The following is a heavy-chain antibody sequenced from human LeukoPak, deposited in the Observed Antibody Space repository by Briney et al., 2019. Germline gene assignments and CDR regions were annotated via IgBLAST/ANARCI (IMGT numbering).Heavy chain of an antibody. D-gene: IGHD3-3*01. J-gene: IGHJ4*02. Sequence: SETLSLTCAVYGGSFSGYYWGWIRQPPGKGLEWIGSIYYTGSTYYNPSLRSRVTISVDTSKNQFSLKLSSVTAADTAVYYCARHPAPLLYGTTDCWGQGTLVTVSS. CDR1: GGSFSGYY. V-gene: IGHV4-39*01. CDR3: ARHPAPLLYGTTDC. CDR2: IYYTGST.